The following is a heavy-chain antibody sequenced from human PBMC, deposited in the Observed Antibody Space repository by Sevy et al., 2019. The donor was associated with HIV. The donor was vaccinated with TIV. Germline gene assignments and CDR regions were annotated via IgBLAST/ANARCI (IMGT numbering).Heavy chain of an antibody. CDR3: ARVGSTMIVVVPIDY. Sequence: GGSLRLSCAASGFTFSSYAMHWVRQAPGKGLEWVAVISYDGSNKYYADSVKGRFTISRDNSKNTLYLQMNSLRAEDAAVYYCARVGSTMIVVVPIDYWGQGTLVTVSS. D-gene: IGHD3-22*01. V-gene: IGHV3-30-3*01. CDR1: GFTFSSYA. J-gene: IGHJ4*02. CDR2: ISYDGSNK.